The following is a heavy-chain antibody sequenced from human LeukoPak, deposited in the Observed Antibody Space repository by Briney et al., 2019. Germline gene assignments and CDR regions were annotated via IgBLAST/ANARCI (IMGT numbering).Heavy chain of an antibody. Sequence: NSGGSLRLSCSASGFTFSSYAMHWVRQAPGKGLEWVGLIKSKTDGETTDYAAPVKGRLAISRDDSKNTLCLQMNSLKTEDTAVYYCATDLLDIWGQGTMVTVSS. V-gene: IGHV3-15*01. CDR2: IKSKTDGETT. CDR3: ATDLLDI. J-gene: IGHJ3*02. CDR1: GFTFSSYA.